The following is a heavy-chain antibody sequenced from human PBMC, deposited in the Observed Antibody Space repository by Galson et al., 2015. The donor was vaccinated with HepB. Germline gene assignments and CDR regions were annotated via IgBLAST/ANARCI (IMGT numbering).Heavy chain of an antibody. CDR3: ARVMADSGPFTSGYYFDY. CDR1: GFTFSSYE. Sequence: SLRLSCAASGFTFSSYEMNWVRQAPGKGLEWVSYISSSGSTIYYADSVKGRFTISRDNAKNSLYLQMNSLRAEDTAVYYCARVMADSGPFTSGYYFDYWGQGTLVTVSS. D-gene: IGHD5-12*01. V-gene: IGHV3-48*03. J-gene: IGHJ4*02. CDR2: ISSSGSTI.